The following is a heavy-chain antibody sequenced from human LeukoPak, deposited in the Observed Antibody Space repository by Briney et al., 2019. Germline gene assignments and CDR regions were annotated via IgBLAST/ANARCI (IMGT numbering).Heavy chain of an antibody. D-gene: IGHD5-12*01. J-gene: IGHJ4*02. CDR2: ISSNGGST. CDR3: ARDQLAYSGYDTLFDY. CDR1: GFTFSSYA. Sequence: GGSLRLSCSASGFTFSSYAMHWVRQAPGKGLEYVSAISSNGGSTYYADSVKGRFTISRDNSKNTLYLQMSSLRAEDTAVYYCARDQLAYSGYDTLFDYWGQGTLVTVSS. V-gene: IGHV3-64D*06.